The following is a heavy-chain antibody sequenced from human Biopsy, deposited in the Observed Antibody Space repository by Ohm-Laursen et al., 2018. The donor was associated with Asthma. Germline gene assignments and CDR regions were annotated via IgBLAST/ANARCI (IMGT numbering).Heavy chain of an antibody. V-gene: IGHV3-30*18. J-gene: IGHJ4*02. CDR1: GFTFSNYG. D-gene: IGHD1-26*01. CDR3: AKDVFPGWELRRGPDY. CDR2: ISFDGSNK. Sequence: SLRLSFAASGFTFSNYGMHWVRQAPGKGLDWVAVISFDGSNKNYTDSVKGRFTISRDNSRNTLHLQMNSLRAEDTAVYYCAKDVFPGWELRRGPDYWGQGTLVTVSS.